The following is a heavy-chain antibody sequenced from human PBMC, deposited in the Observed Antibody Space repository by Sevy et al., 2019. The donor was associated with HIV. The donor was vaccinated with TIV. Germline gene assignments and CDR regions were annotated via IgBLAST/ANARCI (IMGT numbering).Heavy chain of an antibody. D-gene: IGHD2-15*01. CDR3: AKGEGIVVVVAATPLLLGY. CDR2: IRYDGSNK. CDR1: GFSLSSYG. Sequence: GGSLRLSCAASGFSLSSYGMHWVRQAPGKGLESVAFIRYDGSNKYYADSVKGRFTISRDNSKNTLYLQMNSLRAEDTVVYYCAKGEGIVVVVAATPLLLGYWGQGPLVTVSS. J-gene: IGHJ4*02. V-gene: IGHV3-30*02.